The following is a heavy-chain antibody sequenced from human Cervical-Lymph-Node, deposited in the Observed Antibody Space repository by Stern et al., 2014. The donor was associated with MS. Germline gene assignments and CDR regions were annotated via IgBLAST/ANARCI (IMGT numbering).Heavy chain of an antibody. J-gene: IGHJ4*02. CDR1: EFTFSNYG. D-gene: IGHD1-7*01. V-gene: IGHV3-33*01. CDR2: IWYDGNKK. CDR3: ARGNWNYEGMGY. Sequence: QVQLVESGGGVVQPGRSLRLSCAASEFTFSNYGMHWVRQAPGKGLEWLAVIWYDGNKKYYADSVKGRFTISRDNSKNTLFLQMSSLTAEDTALYYCARGNWNYEGMGYWGQGTLVTVSS.